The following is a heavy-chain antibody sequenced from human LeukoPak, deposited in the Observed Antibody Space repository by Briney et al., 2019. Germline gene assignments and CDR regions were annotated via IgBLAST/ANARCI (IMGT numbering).Heavy chain of an antibody. V-gene: IGHV3-33*01. Sequence: GGSLRLSCAASGFTFSSYGMHWVRQAPGKGLEWVAVIWYDGSNKYYADSVKGRFTISRDNSKNTLYLQMNSLRAEDTAVYYCAGQQLVPSRPQQEPDFDYWGQGTLVTVSS. J-gene: IGHJ4*02. CDR2: IWYDGSNK. CDR3: AGQQLVPSRPQQEPDFDY. CDR1: GFTFSSYG. D-gene: IGHD6-13*01.